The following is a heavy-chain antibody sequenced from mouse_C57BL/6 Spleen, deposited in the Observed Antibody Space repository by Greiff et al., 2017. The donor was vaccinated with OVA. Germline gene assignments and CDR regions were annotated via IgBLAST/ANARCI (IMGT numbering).Heavy chain of an antibody. Sequence: QVQLQQPGTELVKPGASVKLSCKASGYTFTSYWMHWVKQRPGQGLEWIGNINPSNGGTNYNEKFKSKATLPVDKSSSTAYMQLSSLTSEDSAVDYGARRTGNGGLYCAMDDWGQGTSVTVSS. D-gene: IGHD4-1*01. CDR3: ARRTGNGGLYCAMDD. V-gene: IGHV1-53*01. CDR1: GYTFTSYW. CDR2: INPSNGGT. J-gene: IGHJ4*01.